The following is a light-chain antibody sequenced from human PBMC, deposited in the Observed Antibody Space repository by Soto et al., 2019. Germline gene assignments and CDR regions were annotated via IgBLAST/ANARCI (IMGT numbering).Light chain of an antibody. V-gene: IGKV1-39*01. Sequence: DIQMTQSPSPLSASVGDRVTITCRASQSINWYLNWYQQKPGKAPNLLIYAASSLQSGVPSRFSGSRSGTDYTLTIASLQPEDFATYYCQQLNGSPWTFGQGTKVDIK. CDR1: QSINWY. CDR2: AAS. J-gene: IGKJ1*01. CDR3: QQLNGSPWT.